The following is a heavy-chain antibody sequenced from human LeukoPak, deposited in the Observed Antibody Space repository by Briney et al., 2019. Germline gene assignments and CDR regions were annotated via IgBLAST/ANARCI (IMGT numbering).Heavy chain of an antibody. V-gene: IGHV3-43D*03. Sequence: GGSLRLSCAASGFTFDDYARHWVGQAPGQGLQWISSINWVGDTSSYADSVKGRFTVSRDNTKGSLYLQMHSLRSEDTALYYCAKDRQYGDYGGGDFFDSWGQGTLVTVSS. D-gene: IGHD4-17*01. J-gene: IGHJ4*02. CDR1: GFTFDDYA. CDR2: INWVGDTS. CDR3: AKDRQYGDYGGGDFFDS.